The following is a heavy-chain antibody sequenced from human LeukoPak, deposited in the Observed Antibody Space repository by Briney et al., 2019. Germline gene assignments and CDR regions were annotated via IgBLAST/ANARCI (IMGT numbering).Heavy chain of an antibody. V-gene: IGHV3-53*05. D-gene: IGHD3/OR15-3a*01. CDR3: AKDDGTGY. CDR2: IYSGGTT. Sequence: GGSLRLSCAVSGFSISDNYMSWVRQAPGKGLEWVSVIYSGGTTKYADSVKDRFTLSRDKSKNTLYLQMNSLRVEDTAVYYCAKDDGTGYWGQGTLVTVSS. J-gene: IGHJ4*02. CDR1: GFSISDNY.